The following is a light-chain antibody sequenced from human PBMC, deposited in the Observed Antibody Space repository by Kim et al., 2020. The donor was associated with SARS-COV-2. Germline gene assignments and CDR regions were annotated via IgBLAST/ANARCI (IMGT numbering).Light chain of an antibody. V-gene: IGLV2-23*02. CDR3: CSYAGSSTLV. J-gene: IGLJ2*01. Sequence: GQDITSSITGTRSDVGSYNLVSWYQQHPGKAPKLIFYEVSKRPSGVSNRFSGSKSGNTASLTISVLQAEDEADYYCCSYAGSSTLVFGGGTQLTVL. CDR1: RSDVGSYNL. CDR2: EVS.